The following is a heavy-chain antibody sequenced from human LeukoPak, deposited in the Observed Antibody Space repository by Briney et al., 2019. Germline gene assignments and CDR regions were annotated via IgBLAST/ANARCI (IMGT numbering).Heavy chain of an antibody. CDR2: ISSSSSYI. V-gene: IGHV3-21*01. CDR1: GFTFSSYS. J-gene: IGHJ4*02. Sequence: GGSLRLSCAASGFTFSSYSMNWVRQAPGKGLEWVSSISSSSSYIYYADSVKGRFTISRDNAKNSLYLQMNSLRAEATAVYYCARAHIVGATIDYWGQGTLVTVSS. D-gene: IGHD1-26*01. CDR3: ARAHIVGATIDY.